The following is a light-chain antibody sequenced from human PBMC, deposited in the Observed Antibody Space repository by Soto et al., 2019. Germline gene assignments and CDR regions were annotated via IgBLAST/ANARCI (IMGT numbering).Light chain of an antibody. Sequence: EIVLTQSPGTLSLSPGERATLSCRASQSVSNNYLAWYQQKPGQAPRLLIYGASNRATGIPDRFSGSGSGAEFTLTISSLQPEDFATYYCQQSFSPLLTFGGGTKVDIK. CDR1: QSVSNNY. J-gene: IGKJ4*01. V-gene: IGKV3-20*01. CDR2: GAS. CDR3: QQSFSPLLT.